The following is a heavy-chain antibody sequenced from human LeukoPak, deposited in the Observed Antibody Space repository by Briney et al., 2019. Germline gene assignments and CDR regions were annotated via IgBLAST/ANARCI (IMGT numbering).Heavy chain of an antibody. CDR2: IIPIFGTA. V-gene: IGHV1-69*06. Sequence: ASVEVSCKASGGTFSSYAISWVRQAPGQGLEWMGRIIPIFGTANYAQKFQGRVTITADKSTSTAYMELSSLRSEDTAVYYCARNYYDSSGPTHYWGQGTLVTVSS. D-gene: IGHD3-22*01. CDR1: GGTFSSYA. J-gene: IGHJ4*02. CDR3: ARNYYDSSGPTHY.